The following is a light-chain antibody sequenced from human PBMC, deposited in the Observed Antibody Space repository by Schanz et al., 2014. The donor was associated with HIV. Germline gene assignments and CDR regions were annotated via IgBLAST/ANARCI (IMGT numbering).Light chain of an antibody. CDR1: SSDVGGYNY. Sequence: QSALTQPASVSGSPGQSITISCTGTSSDVGGYNYVSWYQQHPGKAPKLMIYEGSKRPSGVSNRFSGSKSGNTASLTISGLQAEDEADYYCCSYAGRSTVVFGGGTKLTVL. CDR3: CSYAGRSTVV. CDR2: EGS. J-gene: IGLJ3*02. V-gene: IGLV2-23*01.